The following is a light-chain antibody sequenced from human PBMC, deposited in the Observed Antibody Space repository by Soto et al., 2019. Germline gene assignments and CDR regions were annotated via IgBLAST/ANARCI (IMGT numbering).Light chain of an antibody. CDR3: QQYGIFLT. J-gene: IGKJ2*01. V-gene: IGKV1-5*03. CDR2: RAS. Sequence: DIQMTQSPSTLSASVGDRVTITCRASQSIDTALAWYQQKPGKAPNLLIYRASNLESGVTSRFSGSGSGTEFTLAISSLQPDGFATYYCQQYGIFLTFGQGTKLEIK. CDR1: QSIDTA.